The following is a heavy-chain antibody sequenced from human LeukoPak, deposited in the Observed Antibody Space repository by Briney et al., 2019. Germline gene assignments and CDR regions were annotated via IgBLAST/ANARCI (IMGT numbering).Heavy chain of an antibody. J-gene: IGHJ4*02. CDR2: ISYDGSNK. CDR1: GFTFSSYG. D-gene: IGHD3-22*01. Sequence: GGSLRLSCAASGFTFSSYGMHWVRQAPDKGLEWVAVISYDGSNKYYADSVKGRFTISRDNSKNTLYLQMNSLRAEDTAVYYCAKTSYYYDSSGFLDYWGQGTLVTVSS. V-gene: IGHV3-30*18. CDR3: AKTSYYYDSSGFLDY.